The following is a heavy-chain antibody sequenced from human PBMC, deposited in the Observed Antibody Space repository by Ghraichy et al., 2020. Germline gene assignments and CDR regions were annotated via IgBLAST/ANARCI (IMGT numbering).Heavy chain of an antibody. V-gene: IGHV5-51*01. CDR2: IYPGDSDT. Sequence: GESLNISYKGSGYSFTSYWIGWVRQMPGKGLEWMGIIYPGDSDTRYSPSFQGHITISADRSINTAYLEWSSLKASDTAIYYCTRRTLDFYYMDVWGEGTPVTVSS. CDR1: GYSFTSYW. D-gene: IGHD3-3*02. CDR3: TRRTLDFYYMDV. J-gene: IGHJ6*03.